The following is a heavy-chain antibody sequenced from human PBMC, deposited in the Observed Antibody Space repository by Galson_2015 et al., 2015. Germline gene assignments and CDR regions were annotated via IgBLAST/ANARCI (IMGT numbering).Heavy chain of an antibody. CDR2: IGIGGSHT. V-gene: IGHV3-21*01. CDR1: GFTFSSYG. Sequence: SLRLSCAASGFTFSSYGMNWVRQAPGKGLEWVASIGIGGSHTYYADSMTGRFTISRDNAKNSLYLQMNSLRAEDTAVYYCARGLVVAATDWYFDLWGRGTLVTVSS. CDR3: ARGLVVAATDWYFDL. D-gene: IGHD2-15*01. J-gene: IGHJ2*01.